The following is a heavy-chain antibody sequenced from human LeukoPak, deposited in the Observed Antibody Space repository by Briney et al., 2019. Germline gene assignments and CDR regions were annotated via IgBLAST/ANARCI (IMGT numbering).Heavy chain of an antibody. Sequence: SETLSLTCTVSGGSISNYDWNWIRQPPGKGLEWIGYIYYSGSTTYNPSLKSRVTMSVDTAKNQFSLTVRSVTAADTAVYYCARGDFCSKSNCYLRPMDVWGKGTTVTVSS. J-gene: IGHJ6*03. V-gene: IGHV4-59*01. CDR1: GGSISNYD. CDR2: IYYSGST. D-gene: IGHD3-3*01. CDR3: ARGDFCSKSNCYLRPMDV.